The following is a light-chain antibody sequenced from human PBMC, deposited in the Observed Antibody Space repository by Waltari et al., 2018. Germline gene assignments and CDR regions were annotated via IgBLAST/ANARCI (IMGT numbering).Light chain of an antibody. Sequence: QSALTQPASVSGSPGQSLTISCTGTSSDVGGYNYVSWYQPHPGKAPKLMIYDVSNRPSGVSNRFSGSKSGNTASLTISGLQAEDEADYYCSSYTSSSTPGVFGTGTKVTVL. CDR1: SSDVGGYNY. V-gene: IGLV2-14*03. J-gene: IGLJ1*01. CDR3: SSYTSSSTPGV. CDR2: DVS.